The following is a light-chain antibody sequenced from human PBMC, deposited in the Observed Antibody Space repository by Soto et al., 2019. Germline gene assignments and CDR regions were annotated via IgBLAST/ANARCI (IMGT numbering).Light chain of an antibody. CDR2: GAS. CDR3: QQYNAYPWT. Sequence: DIQMTQSPSSLSASVGDSVTITCRASQDISNYLVWFQQKPGKAPKPLIYGASSLKGGVPSKFSGSGFGTEFTLTITGLQPEDFATYYCQQYNAYPWTFGQGTKVDIK. CDR1: QDISNY. J-gene: IGKJ1*01. V-gene: IGKV1-16*02.